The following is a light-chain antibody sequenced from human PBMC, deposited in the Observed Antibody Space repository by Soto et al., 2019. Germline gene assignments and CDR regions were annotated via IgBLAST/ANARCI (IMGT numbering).Light chain of an antibody. CDR2: KAS. V-gene: IGKV1-5*03. CDR1: QSISSW. CDR3: PQYSYFVT. Sequence: DIQMTQSPSPLSASVGDRVTITCRASQSISSWLTWYQQKAGQAPKLIIYKASIVQSGVPSRFSGSGSGSEFTLTISGLLPDDSAAYHCPQYSYFVTFRQGTRVEVK. J-gene: IGKJ1*01.